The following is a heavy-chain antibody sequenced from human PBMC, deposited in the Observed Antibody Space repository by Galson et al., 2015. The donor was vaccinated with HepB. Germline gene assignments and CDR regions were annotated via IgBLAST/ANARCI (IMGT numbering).Heavy chain of an antibody. CDR2: IKHDGSEE. D-gene: IGHD5-12*01. V-gene: IGHV3-7*01. CDR1: GFTFSGHW. Sequence: SLRLSCAASGFTFSGHWMSWVRQGPGKGLEWVANIKHDGSEEYYADSVKGRFTIFRDNAKNSLFLQMNSLRDADTAVYYCARESYGYSGYDSPWSPGFFDYWGQGTLVTVSS. J-gene: IGHJ4*02. CDR3: ARESYGYSGYDSPWSPGFFDY.